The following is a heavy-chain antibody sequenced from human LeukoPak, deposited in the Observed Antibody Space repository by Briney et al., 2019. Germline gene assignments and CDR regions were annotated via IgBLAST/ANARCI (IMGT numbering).Heavy chain of an antibody. J-gene: IGHJ5*02. CDR1: GGSITSYY. CDR3: ARRQSRFDNWFDP. D-gene: IGHD3-3*01. Sequence: PSETLSLTCTVSGGSITSYYWSWIRQSPGNGLEWIGYIYTSGNTNYNPSLKSRVTISVDTSKNQFSLKLSSVTAEDTAVYYCARRQSRFDNWFDPWGQGTLVTVSS. V-gene: IGHV4-4*09. CDR2: IYTSGNT.